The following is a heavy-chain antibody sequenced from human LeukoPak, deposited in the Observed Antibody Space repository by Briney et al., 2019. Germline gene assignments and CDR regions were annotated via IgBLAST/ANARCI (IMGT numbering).Heavy chain of an antibody. J-gene: IGHJ6*03. Sequence: GGSLRLSCAASGFTVSSNYMSWVRQAPGKGLEWVSVIYSGGSTYYADSVKGRSTISRDNSKNTLYLQMNSLRAEDTAVYYCARVGYSSSSGVYYYYYYMDVWGKGTTVTVSS. D-gene: IGHD6-6*01. CDR1: GFTVSSNY. V-gene: IGHV3-53*01. CDR2: IYSGGST. CDR3: ARVGYSSSSGVYYYYYYMDV.